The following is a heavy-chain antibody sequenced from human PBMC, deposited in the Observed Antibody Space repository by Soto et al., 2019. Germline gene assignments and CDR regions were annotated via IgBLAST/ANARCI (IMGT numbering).Heavy chain of an antibody. CDR2: ITTSASYI. CDR1: GFTFSSYD. D-gene: IGHD2-8*01. Sequence: EVQLVESGGGLVKPGGSLRLSCATSGFTFSSYDMNWVRQAPGKGLEYVSSITTSASYIYYGDSVRGRFTISKDNDNNPQFLKIDSLRAQDITVYYCVRSRTALMLRVNWFDPWSQGTLVTVSS. CDR3: VRSRTALMLRVNWFDP. J-gene: IGHJ5*02. V-gene: IGHV3-21*04.